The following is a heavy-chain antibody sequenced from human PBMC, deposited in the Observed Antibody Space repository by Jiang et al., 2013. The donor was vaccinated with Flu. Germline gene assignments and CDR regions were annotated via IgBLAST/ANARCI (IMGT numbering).Heavy chain of an antibody. J-gene: IGHJ3*02. CDR1: GFTFDDYA. Sequence: EVQLLESGGGLVQPGRSLRLSCAASGFTFDDYAMHWVRQAPGKGLEWVSGISWNSGSIGYADSVRGRFTISRDNAKNSLYLQMNSLRAEDTALYYCAFLRAYVRTRDAFDIWGQGTMVTVSS. V-gene: IGHV3-9*01. D-gene: IGHD3-16*01. CDR2: ISWNSGSI. CDR3: AFLRAYVRTRDAFDI.